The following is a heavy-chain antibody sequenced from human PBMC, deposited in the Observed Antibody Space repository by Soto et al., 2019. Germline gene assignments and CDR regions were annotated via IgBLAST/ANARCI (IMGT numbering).Heavy chain of an antibody. J-gene: IGHJ4*02. D-gene: IGHD5-18*01. CDR3: ARGGYNYGNDY. CDR2: INPSGGSA. CDR1: GYSFTTYY. V-gene: IGHV1-46*01. Sequence: QVQLVQSGAEVTKPGASVKVSCTASGYSFTTYYLCWVRQVPGQGPEWMGIINPSGGSATYAQKFQGRATMTRDTSTSTVYMELSSLRSEDTAVYYCARGGYNYGNDYWGQGTLITVSS.